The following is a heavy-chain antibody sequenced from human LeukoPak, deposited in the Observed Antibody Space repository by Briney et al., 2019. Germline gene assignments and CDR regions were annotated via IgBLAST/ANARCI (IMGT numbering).Heavy chain of an antibody. CDR1: GYSISNGYY. CDR3: ARDLYYYDSSGYYIFDY. D-gene: IGHD3-22*01. Sequence: PSETLSLTCTVSGYSISNGYYWGWIRQPPGKGLEWIGSIYHSGSTYYNPSLKSRVTMSVDTSKNQFSLKLSSVTAADTAVYYCARDLYYYDSSGYYIFDYWGQGTLVTVSS. J-gene: IGHJ4*02. CDR2: IYHSGST. V-gene: IGHV4-38-2*02.